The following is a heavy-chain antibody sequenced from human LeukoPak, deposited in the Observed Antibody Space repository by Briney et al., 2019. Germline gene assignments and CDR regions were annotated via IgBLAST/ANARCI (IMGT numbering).Heavy chain of an antibody. Sequence: GGSLRLSCAASGFNFRNYYMSWVRQAPGKGPQWVSYISSSGGTKYDTDSVKGRFTISRDNAKNSLYLQMNSLRAEDTAVYYCARGGTYDAFDIWGQGTLVTVSS. CDR2: ISSSGGTK. V-gene: IGHV3-11*04. D-gene: IGHD1-1*01. J-gene: IGHJ3*02. CDR3: ARGGTYDAFDI. CDR1: GFNFRNYY.